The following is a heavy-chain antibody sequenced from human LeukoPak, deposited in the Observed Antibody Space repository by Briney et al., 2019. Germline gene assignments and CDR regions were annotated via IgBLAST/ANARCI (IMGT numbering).Heavy chain of an antibody. J-gene: IGHJ6*03. Sequence: SETLSLTCTVSGGSISSYYWSWIRQPAGKGLEWIGRIYTSGSTNYNPSLKRRVTMSVDTSKNQFSLKLSSVTAADTAVYYCARDPPGGYYYYMDVWGKGTTVTVSS. CDR3: ARDPPGGYYYYMDV. CDR1: GGSISSYY. D-gene: IGHD1-14*01. CDR2: IYTSGST. V-gene: IGHV4-4*07.